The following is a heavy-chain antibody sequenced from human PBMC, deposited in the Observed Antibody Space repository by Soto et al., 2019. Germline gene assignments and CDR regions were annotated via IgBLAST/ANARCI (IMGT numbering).Heavy chain of an antibody. CDR1: LYSNYW. Sequence: LVDSLKISCHYLYSNYWSARLRQQPGKDREYMGIIYPPKTDIRYTPPFQGQVTISADESTNTAYLQWSTLKAWDTAMYYCARHVEDIMVRDGGGFEVWGQGTLVTVS. J-gene: IGHJ3*01. V-gene: IGHV5-51*01. CDR3: ARHVEDIMVRDGGGFEV. D-gene: IGHD3-10*01. CDR2: IYPPKTDI.